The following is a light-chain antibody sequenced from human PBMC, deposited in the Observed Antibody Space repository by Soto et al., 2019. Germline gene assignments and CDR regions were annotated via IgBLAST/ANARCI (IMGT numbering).Light chain of an antibody. CDR3: QQYNNWPIT. J-gene: IGKJ5*01. V-gene: IGKV3-15*01. CDR2: GAS. Sequence: EIVLTQSPATLSLSPGGRATLSCRASQTVSSNLAWYQQKPGQAPRIIIYGASTRATGIPARFSGSGSGTEFTLTISSLQSEDFAVYYCQQYNNWPITFGQGTRLEIK. CDR1: QTVSSN.